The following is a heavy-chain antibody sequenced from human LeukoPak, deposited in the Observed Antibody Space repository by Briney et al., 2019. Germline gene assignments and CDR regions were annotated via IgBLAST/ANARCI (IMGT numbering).Heavy chain of an antibody. D-gene: IGHD6-19*01. J-gene: IGHJ4*02. CDR1: GFTFSNAW. CDR3: TTDFVGIAVAGRIPFDY. Sequence: GGSLRLSCAASGFTFSNAWMSWVRQAPGKGLEWVGRIKSKTDGGTTDYAAPVKGRFTISRDDSKNTLCLQMNSLKTEDTAVYYCTTDFVGIAVAGRIPFDYWGQGTLVTVSS. V-gene: IGHV3-15*01. CDR2: IKSKTDGGTT.